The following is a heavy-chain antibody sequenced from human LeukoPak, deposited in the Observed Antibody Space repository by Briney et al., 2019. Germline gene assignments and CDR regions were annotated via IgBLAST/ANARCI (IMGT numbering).Heavy chain of an antibody. V-gene: IGHV3-48*01. Sequence: GGSLRLSCAASGFTFSSYSMNWVRQAPGKGLEWVSFITSSSTTIYYADSVKGRFTISRDNAKSSLYLQMNSLRAEDTAVYYCARTTGSYYGYFDYWGQGTQVTVSS. D-gene: IGHD1-26*01. CDR2: ITSSSTTI. J-gene: IGHJ4*02. CDR3: ARTTGSYYGYFDY. CDR1: GFTFSSYS.